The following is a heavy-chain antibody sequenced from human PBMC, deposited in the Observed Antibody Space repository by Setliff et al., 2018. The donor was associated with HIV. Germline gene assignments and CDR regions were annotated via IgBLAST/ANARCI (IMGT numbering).Heavy chain of an antibody. J-gene: IGHJ3*01. CDR1: GFTFRTHG. Sequence: GESLKISCAASGFTFRTHGMHWVRQAPGKGLEWVAVIWYDGTESYYADSVRDRFTISRDNSNNTLYLVMNSLRVEDTGVYYCARWTFLDYGVSSGDAFDFWGQGTMVTVSS. D-gene: IGHD4-17*01. V-gene: IGHV3-33*01. CDR2: IWYDGTES. CDR3: ARWTFLDYGVSSGDAFDF.